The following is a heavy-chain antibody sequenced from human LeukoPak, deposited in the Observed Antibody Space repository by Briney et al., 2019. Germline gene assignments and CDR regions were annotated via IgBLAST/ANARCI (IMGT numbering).Heavy chain of an antibody. D-gene: IGHD6-19*01. CDR3: ARAPVRAGDYYYYYMDV. V-gene: IGHV3-21*01. Sequence: GGSLRLSCAASGFTFSSYSMNWVRQAPGKGLEWVSSISSSSSYIYYADSVKGRFTISRDNAKNSLYLQMNSLRAEDTAVYYCARAPVRAGDYYYYYMDVWGKGTTVTVSS. CDR1: GFTFSSYS. J-gene: IGHJ6*03. CDR2: ISSSSSYI.